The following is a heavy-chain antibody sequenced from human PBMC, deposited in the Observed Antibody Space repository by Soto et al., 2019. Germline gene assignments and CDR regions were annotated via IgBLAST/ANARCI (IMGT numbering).Heavy chain of an antibody. V-gene: IGHV3-23*01. Sequence: EVQLLESGGGLVQPGWSLRLSCEASGYTFSNYAMTWVRQAPGKGLECVSTINTSGGNTHYADSVKGRFSVSRDNSKNTLTLQMNSLRAEDTAVYYCTKDWQHDSWGQGTLVTVSS. CDR3: TKDWQHDS. D-gene: IGHD6-13*01. CDR2: INTSGGNT. J-gene: IGHJ5*01. CDR1: GYTFSNYA.